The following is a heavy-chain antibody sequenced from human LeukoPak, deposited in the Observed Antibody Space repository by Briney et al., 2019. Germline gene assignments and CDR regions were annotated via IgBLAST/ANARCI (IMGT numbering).Heavy chain of an antibody. J-gene: IGHJ4*02. CDR1: GGSFSGYY. Sequence: PSETLSLTCAVYGGSFSGYYGSWLRQPPGKGLEWIGEINHSGSTNYNPSLKSRVTISVDTSKNQSSLKLSSVTAADTAVYYCARGLAYYDFWSGYSRYFDYWGQGTLVTVSS. V-gene: IGHV4-34*01. CDR2: INHSGST. CDR3: ARGLAYYDFWSGYSRYFDY. D-gene: IGHD3-3*01.